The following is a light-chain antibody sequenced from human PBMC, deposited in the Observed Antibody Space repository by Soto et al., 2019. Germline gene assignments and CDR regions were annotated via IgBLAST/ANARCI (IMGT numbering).Light chain of an antibody. CDR3: QQYYITPLT. CDR1: QSVLYSSKNKNY. CDR2: WAS. J-gene: IGKJ4*01. V-gene: IGKV4-1*01. Sequence: DIVMTQSPDFLAVSLGERATINCKAIQSVLYSSKNKNYLAWYQQKPGQPPKLLIYWASTRESGVPDRFSGSGSGTDFTLTISSLQAEDVAVYYCQQYYITPLTFGGGTKVDIK.